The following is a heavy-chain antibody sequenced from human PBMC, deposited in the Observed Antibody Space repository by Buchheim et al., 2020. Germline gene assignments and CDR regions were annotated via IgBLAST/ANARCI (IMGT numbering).Heavy chain of an antibody. Sequence: EVQLVESGGGLVQPGGSLRLSCAASGFTFSSYWMHWVRQAPGKGLVWVSRIYNDESSTTYADSVKGRFTISRDSAMNTLYLQMNSLRAEDTAVYYCARANGYYGDYPYFDYWGQGAL. V-gene: IGHV3-74*01. CDR1: GFTFSSYW. D-gene: IGHD4-17*01. J-gene: IGHJ4*02. CDR2: IYNDESST. CDR3: ARANGYYGDYPYFDY.